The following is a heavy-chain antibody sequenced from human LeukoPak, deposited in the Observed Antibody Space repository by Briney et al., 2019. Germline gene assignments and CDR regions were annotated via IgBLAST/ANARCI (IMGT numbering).Heavy chain of an antibody. J-gene: IGHJ4*02. Sequence: GGSLRLSCAASGFTFSSYAMHWVRQAPGKGLEWVAVISYDGSNKYYADSVKGRFTISIDNSKNTLYLQMNSLRAEDTAVYYCARDLRFFYWGQGTLVTVSS. CDR2: ISYDGSNK. CDR3: ARDLRFFY. CDR1: GFTFSSYA. V-gene: IGHV3-30*14. D-gene: IGHD3-10*01.